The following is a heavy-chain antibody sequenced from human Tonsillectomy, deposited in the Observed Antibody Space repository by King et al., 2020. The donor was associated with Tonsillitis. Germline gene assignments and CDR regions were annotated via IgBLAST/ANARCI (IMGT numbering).Heavy chain of an antibody. CDR1: GFTFSSYS. Sequence: VQLVESGGGLVKPGGSLRLSCASSGFTFSSYSMNWVRQAPGTGLEWVSSIISSSSYTYYADTVKGRFTISRDNAKNSLYLQMNSLRAEDTAVYYCASSSSSRIDYWGQGTLVTVSS. CDR2: IISSSSYT. D-gene: IGHD6-6*01. J-gene: IGHJ4*02. V-gene: IGHV3-21*01. CDR3: ASSSSSRIDY.